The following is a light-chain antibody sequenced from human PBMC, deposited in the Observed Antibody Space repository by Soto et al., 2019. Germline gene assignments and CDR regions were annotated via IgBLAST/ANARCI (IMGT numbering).Light chain of an antibody. J-gene: IGKJ4*01. CDR2: KAS. CDR1: QAISTM. Sequence: DIPMTQSPSTLSASVGDRITITCRASQAISTMLAWYQQKPGKAPKFLIYKASSLESGVLSRCSGSGSGPESTLPISNPPPNDSAIYFSQQYNDYPLPSGGGPKWKIK. CDR3: QQYNDYPLP. V-gene: IGKV1-5*03.